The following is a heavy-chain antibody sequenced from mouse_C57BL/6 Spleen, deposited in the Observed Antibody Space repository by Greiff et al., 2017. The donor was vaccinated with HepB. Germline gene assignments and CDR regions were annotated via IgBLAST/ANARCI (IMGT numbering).Heavy chain of an antibody. Sequence: QVQLQQPGAELVKPGASVKLSCKASGYTFTSYWMQWVKQRPGQGLEWIGEIDPSDSYTNYNQKFKGKATLTVDTSSSTAYMQLSSLTSEDSAVYYCARVTLDCPRPMDYWGQGTSVTVSS. CDR2: IDPSDSYT. J-gene: IGHJ4*01. V-gene: IGHV1-50*01. CDR1: GYTFTSYW. D-gene: IGHD2-13*01. CDR3: ARVTLDCPRPMDY.